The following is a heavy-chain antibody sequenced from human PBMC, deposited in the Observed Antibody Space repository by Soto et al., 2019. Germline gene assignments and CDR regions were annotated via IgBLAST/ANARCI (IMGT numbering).Heavy chain of an antibody. CDR1: GFTFKYYA. J-gene: IGHJ1*01. V-gene: IGHV3-23*01. Sequence: EVQLLQSGGGLAQPGTSLRLSCAASGFTFKYYAMTWVRQAPGKGLEWVSTISGSGDKTDYADSVKGRFRVSRDNSKVTLYLQMDSLRADDTALYYCARESKWYGGQYFQDWGQGTLVTVSS. CDR2: ISGSGDKT. CDR3: ARESKWYGGQYFQD. D-gene: IGHD2-8*01.